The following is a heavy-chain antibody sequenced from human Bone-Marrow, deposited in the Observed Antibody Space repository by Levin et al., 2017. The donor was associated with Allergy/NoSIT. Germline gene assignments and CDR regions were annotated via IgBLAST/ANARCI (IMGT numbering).Heavy chain of an antibody. CDR1: GFPFSRSA. J-gene: IGHJ4*02. D-gene: IGHD1-26*01. Sequence: LSLTCAASGFPFSRSAMNWVRQSPGKGLEWIASITSSSTYINYADSVKGRFTISRDNAKKSLDLQMSSLRGEDSAVYYCASGGGSYNYWGQGTLVTVSS. CDR2: ITSSSTYI. V-gene: IGHV3-21*01. CDR3: ASGGGSYNY.